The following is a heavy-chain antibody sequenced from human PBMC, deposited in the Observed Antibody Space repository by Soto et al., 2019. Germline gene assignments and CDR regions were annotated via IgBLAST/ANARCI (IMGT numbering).Heavy chain of an antibody. CDR2: IYPGDSDT. CDR3: ARQAGGYSLPPQPNSFDP. D-gene: IGHD5-18*01. V-gene: IGHV5-51*01. J-gene: IGHJ5*02. Sequence: GESLKISCKGSGYSFTSYWIGWVRQMPGKGLEWMGIIYPGDSDTRYSPSFQGQVTISADKSISTAYLQWSSLKASDTAMYYCARQAGGYSLPPQPNSFDPWGQGTLVTVSS. CDR1: GYSFTSYW.